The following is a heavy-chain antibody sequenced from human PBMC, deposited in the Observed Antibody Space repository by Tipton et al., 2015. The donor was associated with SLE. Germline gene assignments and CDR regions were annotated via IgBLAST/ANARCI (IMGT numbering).Heavy chain of an antibody. V-gene: IGHV4-34*01. J-gene: IGHJ2*01. CDR2: INHSGST. CDR3: ARDLSGAHYDL. Sequence: TLSLTCAVYGGSFSGYYGSWIRQPPGKGLEWIGEINHSGSTNYNPSLKSRVTISVDTSKNQFSLKLSSVTAADTAVYYCARDLSGAHYDLWGRGTLVTVSS. D-gene: IGHD3-3*01. CDR1: GGSFSGYY.